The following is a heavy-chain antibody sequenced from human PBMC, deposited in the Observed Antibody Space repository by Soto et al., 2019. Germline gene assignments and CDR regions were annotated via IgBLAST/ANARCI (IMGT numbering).Heavy chain of an antibody. Sequence: GRSLRLSCAASGFTFSSYSMNLVRQAQGKGLEWVSSISSSSSYIYYADSVKGRFTISRDNAKNSLYLQMNSLRAEDTAVYYCARQFSVYGDYGRYFDFWGQGTLVTVSS. CDR3: ARQFSVYGDYGRYFDF. CDR1: GFTFSSYS. J-gene: IGHJ4*02. CDR2: ISSSSSYI. D-gene: IGHD4-17*01. V-gene: IGHV3-21*01.